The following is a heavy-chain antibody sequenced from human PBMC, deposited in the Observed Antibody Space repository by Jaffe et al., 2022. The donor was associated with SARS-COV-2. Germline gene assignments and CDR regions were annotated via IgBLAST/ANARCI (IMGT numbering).Heavy chain of an antibody. J-gene: IGHJ5*02. V-gene: IGHV3-49*03. CDR1: GFTFGDYA. CDR3: TRVDFYDYDTFSPPGWFDP. D-gene: IGHD3-22*01. CDR2: IRSKGYGETT. Sequence: EVQLVESGGGLVQPGRSLRLSCAGSGFTFGDYAMSWFRQAPGKGLEWVSFIRSKGYGETTQYAASVRGRFTISRDDSKSIAYLQLNSLKTEDTAVYYCTRVDFYDYDTFSPPGWFDPWGQGTLVTVSS.